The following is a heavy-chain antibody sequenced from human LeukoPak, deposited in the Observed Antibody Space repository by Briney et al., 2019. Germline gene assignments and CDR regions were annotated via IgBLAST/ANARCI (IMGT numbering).Heavy chain of an antibody. V-gene: IGHV4-38-2*02. Sequence: PSETLSLTCNVSGYSISNGYYWGWIRQPPGKGLEWIGSIYYSGSTYYNPSLKSRVTISVDTSKNQFSLKLSSVTAADTAVYYCASLNDSSGYYRIFDYWGQGTLVTVSS. CDR3: ASLNDSSGYYRIFDY. J-gene: IGHJ4*02. CDR2: IYYSGST. D-gene: IGHD3-22*01. CDR1: GYSISNGYY.